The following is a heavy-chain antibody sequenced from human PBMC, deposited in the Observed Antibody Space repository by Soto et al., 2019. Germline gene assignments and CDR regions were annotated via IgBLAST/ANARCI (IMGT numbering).Heavy chain of an antibody. J-gene: IGHJ6*03. Sequence: GRSLRLSCAASGFTFSSYWMSWVRQAPGKGLEWVANIKQDGSEKYYVDSVKGRFTISRDNAKNSLYLQMNSLRAEDTAVYYCARGLNPSYYDFWSGYLYYYYYYMDVWGKGTTVTVSS. CDR3: ARGLNPSYYDFWSGYLYYYYYYMDV. D-gene: IGHD3-3*01. CDR1: GFTFSSYW. V-gene: IGHV3-7*01. CDR2: IKQDGSEK.